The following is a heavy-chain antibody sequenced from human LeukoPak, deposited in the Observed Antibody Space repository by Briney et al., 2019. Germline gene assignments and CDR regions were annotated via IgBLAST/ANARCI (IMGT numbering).Heavy chain of an antibody. Sequence: GGSLRLSCAASGFTFSSYGMHWVRQAPGKGLEWVAFIRYDGSNKYYADSVKGRFTISRDNSKNTLYLQINSLSAEDTAVYYCAKDGVWGLEWSYYYYYYMDVWGKGTTVTVSS. V-gene: IGHV3-30*02. CDR3: AKDGVWGLEWSYYYYYYMDV. J-gene: IGHJ6*03. D-gene: IGHD3-3*01. CDR1: GFTFSSYG. CDR2: IRYDGSNK.